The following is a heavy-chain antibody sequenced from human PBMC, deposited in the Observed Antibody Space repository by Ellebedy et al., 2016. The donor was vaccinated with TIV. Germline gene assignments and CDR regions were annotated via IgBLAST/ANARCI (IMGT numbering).Heavy chain of an antibody. CDR1: GDSISSSSYF. Sequence: SETLSLTXSVSGDSISSSSYFWGWIRQPPGKGLDWIGIIYYSGSTYYSPSLNSRVTISIDTSKNQFSLNLSSVTAADTAVYYCARPLRSTVTTSIYFDYWGQGTLVTVSS. D-gene: IGHD4-17*01. J-gene: IGHJ4*02. V-gene: IGHV4-39*01. CDR3: ARPLRSTVTTSIYFDY. CDR2: IYYSGST.